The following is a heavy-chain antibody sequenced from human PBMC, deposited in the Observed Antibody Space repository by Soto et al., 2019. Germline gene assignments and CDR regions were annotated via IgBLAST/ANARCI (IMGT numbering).Heavy chain of an antibody. CDR2: ISYDGGNK. D-gene: IGHD3-10*01. CDR1: GFTSSNYG. CDR3: AKGRAFSETWPHDAFDI. J-gene: IGHJ3*02. Sequence: QVQLVESGGGVVQHGRSLRLSCTVSGFTSSNYGMHWVRQAPGKGLEWVAVISYDGGNKYYADSVKGRFTISRDNSKNTLYLQMNSLRPEDTAVYYCAKGRAFSETWPHDAFDIWGQGTMVAVSS. V-gene: IGHV3-30*18.